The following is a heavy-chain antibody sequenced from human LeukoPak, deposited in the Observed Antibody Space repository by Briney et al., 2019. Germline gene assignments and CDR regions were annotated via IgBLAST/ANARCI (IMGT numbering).Heavy chain of an antibody. CDR1: GYTLTSYY. Sequence: ASVKVSCKASGYTLTSYYMHWARQAPGQGLEWMGIINPSGGSTSYAQKFQGRVTMTRDTSTSTVYMELSSLRSEDTAVYYCARTTYYYDSSGYYPYYFDYWGQGTLVTVSS. V-gene: IGHV1-46*01. J-gene: IGHJ4*02. CDR2: INPSGGST. D-gene: IGHD3-22*01. CDR3: ARTTYYYDSSGYYPYYFDY.